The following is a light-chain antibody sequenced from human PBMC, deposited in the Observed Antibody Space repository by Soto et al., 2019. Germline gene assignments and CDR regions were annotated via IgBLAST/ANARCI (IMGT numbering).Light chain of an antibody. V-gene: IGKV1D-13*01. CDR3: QQFNNYSLT. J-gene: IGKJ4*01. CDR2: DAS. CDR1: QGISSA. Sequence: AIQLTQSPSSLSASVGDRVTITCRASQGISSALAWYQQKPGKAPKLLIYDASSLESGVSSRFTGSGSGTEFTLTISSLQPEDFATYYCQQFNNYSLTFGGGTKVEIK.